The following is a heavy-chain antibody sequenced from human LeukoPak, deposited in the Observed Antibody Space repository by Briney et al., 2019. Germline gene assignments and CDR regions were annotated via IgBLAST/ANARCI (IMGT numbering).Heavy chain of an antibody. CDR2: ISGSGGST. Sequence: GGSLRLSCAASGFIFSGYGMHWVRQAPGKGLEWVSAISGSGGSTYYADSVKGRFTISRDNSKNTLYLQMNSLRAEDTAVYYCAKDLSGIAATTNYFDYWGQGTLVTVSS. D-gene: IGHD2-15*01. CDR1: GFIFSGYG. CDR3: AKDLSGIAATTNYFDY. J-gene: IGHJ4*02. V-gene: IGHV3-23*01.